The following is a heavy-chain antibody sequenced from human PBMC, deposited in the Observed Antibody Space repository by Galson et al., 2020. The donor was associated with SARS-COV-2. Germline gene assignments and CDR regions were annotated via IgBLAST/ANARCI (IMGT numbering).Heavy chain of an antibody. Sequence: SETLSLTCTVSGGSITGSTYYWGWLRQPPGKGLEWIGSIYFGGTTYYNPSLQSRVTISVDPSKNQFSLRRSSVTAADTAVYYCARHYLNWGSGYFDSWGQGTLVTVSS. CDR3: ARHYLNWGSGYFDS. J-gene: IGHJ4*02. CDR1: GGSITGSTYY. V-gene: IGHV4-39*01. D-gene: IGHD3-16*01. CDR2: IYFGGTT.